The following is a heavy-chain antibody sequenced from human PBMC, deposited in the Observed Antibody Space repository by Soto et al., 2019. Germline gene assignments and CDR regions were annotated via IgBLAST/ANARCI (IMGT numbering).Heavy chain of an antibody. CDR1: GYTFTSYG. CDR3: AREHSSSWYFDY. D-gene: IGHD6-13*01. Sequence: VSCKASGYTFTSYGMQWVRQAPGQRLEWMGWINAGNSNTKYSQKFQGRISISRDTSANTDYMELSSLRSEDTAVYYCAREHSSSWYFDYWG. J-gene: IGHJ4*01. CDR2: INAGNSNT. V-gene: IGHV1-3*01.